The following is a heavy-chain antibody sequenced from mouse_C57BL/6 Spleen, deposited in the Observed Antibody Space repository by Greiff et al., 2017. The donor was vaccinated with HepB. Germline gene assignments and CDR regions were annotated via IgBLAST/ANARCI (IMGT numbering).Heavy chain of an antibody. Sequence: EVQLQESGPGLVKPSQSLSLTCSVTGYSITSGYYWNWIRQFPGNKLEWMGYISYDGSNNYNPSLKNRISITRDTSKNQFFLKLKSVTTEDTATYYCARELTGTYYFDYWGQGTTLTVSS. CDR2: ISYDGSN. J-gene: IGHJ2*01. V-gene: IGHV3-6*01. D-gene: IGHD4-1*01. CDR3: ARELTGTYYFDY. CDR1: GYSITSGYY.